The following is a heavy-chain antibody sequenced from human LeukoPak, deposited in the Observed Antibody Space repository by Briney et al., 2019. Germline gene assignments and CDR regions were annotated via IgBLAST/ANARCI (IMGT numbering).Heavy chain of an antibody. D-gene: IGHD6-19*01. CDR2: ISGSGGST. V-gene: IGHV3-23*01. CDR1: GFTFSSYA. CDR3: AKAGYSSGWYGDWFDP. J-gene: IGHJ5*02. Sequence: GGPLRLSCAASGFTFSSYAMSWVRQAPGKGLEWVSAISGSGGSTYYADSVKGRFTISRDNSKNTLYLQMNSLRAEDTAVYYCAKAGYSSGWYGDWFDPWGQGTLVTVSS.